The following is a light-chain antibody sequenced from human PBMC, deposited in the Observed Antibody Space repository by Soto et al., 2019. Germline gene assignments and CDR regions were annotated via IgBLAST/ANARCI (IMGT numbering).Light chain of an antibody. Sequence: EIMLTQSPGTLSLSPGERATLSCRASQTVSSSYLAWYQQKPGQAPRLLIYGASNRATGIPDRFGGSGSGADFTLTITRLEPEDFAVFYCQQYGSSEIIFGQGTRLE. CDR2: GAS. V-gene: IGKV3-20*01. J-gene: IGKJ5*01. CDR1: QTVSSSY. CDR3: QQYGSSEII.